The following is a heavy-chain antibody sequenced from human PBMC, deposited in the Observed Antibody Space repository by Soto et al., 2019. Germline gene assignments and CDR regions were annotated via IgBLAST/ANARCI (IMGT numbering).Heavy chain of an antibody. Sequence: GASVKVSCKASGYTFTSYYMHCVRQAPGQGLEWMGIINPSGGSTSYAQKFQGRVTMTRDTSTSTVYMELSSLRSEDTAVYYCARSNYDILTGYYLKKPAHYFAYWGQGTLVTVSS. J-gene: IGHJ4*02. D-gene: IGHD3-9*01. CDR2: INPSGGST. CDR1: GYTFTSYY. CDR3: ARSNYDILTGYYLKKPAHYFAY. V-gene: IGHV1-46*01.